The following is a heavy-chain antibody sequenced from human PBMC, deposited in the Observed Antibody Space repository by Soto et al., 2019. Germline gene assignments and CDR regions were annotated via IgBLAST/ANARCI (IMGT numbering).Heavy chain of an antibody. CDR2: IDWDDDK. V-gene: IGHV2-70*11. CDR1: GFSLSTSGMC. D-gene: IGHD6-19*01. J-gene: IGHJ4*02. CDR3: ARSPGYSSGWYPFDY. Sequence: SGPTLVNPTQTLTLTCTFSGFSLSTSGMCVSWVRQPPGKTLEWLARIDWDDDKYYSTSLKTRLTISKDTSKNQVVLTMTNMDPVDTATYYCARSPGYSSGWYPFDYWGQGTLVTVS.